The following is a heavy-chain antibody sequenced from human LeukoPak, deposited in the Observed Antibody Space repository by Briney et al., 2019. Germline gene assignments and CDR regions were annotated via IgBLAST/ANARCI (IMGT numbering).Heavy chain of an antibody. CDR2: MNPNSGNT. CDR1: GYTFTSYD. V-gene: IGHV1-8*01. CDR3: ARVFTEADSSVGY. D-gene: IGHD6-13*01. J-gene: IGHJ4*02. Sequence: GASVKVSCKASGYTFTSYDINWVRQAAGQGLEWMGWMNPNSGNTGYAQKFQGRVTMTRNTYISTAYMELSSLRSEDTAVYYCARVFTEADSSVGYWGQGTLVTVSS.